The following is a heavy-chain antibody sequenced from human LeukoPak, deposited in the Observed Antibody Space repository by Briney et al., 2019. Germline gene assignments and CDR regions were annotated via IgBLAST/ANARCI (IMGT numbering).Heavy chain of an antibody. CDR2: ISYDETNK. CDR1: GFPFSNYG. Sequence: GSLRLSCAASGFPFSNYGMHWVRQAPGKGLEWVALISYDETNKFYADSVRGRFTIFRDNSKNTLYLQMNSLRTEDTAVYYCAKTGTALFDYWGQGTLVTVSS. V-gene: IGHV3-30*18. J-gene: IGHJ4*02. D-gene: IGHD1-14*01. CDR3: AKTGTALFDY.